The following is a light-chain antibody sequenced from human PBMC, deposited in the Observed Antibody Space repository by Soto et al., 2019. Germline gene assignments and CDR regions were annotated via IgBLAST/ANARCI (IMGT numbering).Light chain of an antibody. CDR1: SSDVGGYDY. CDR2: DVN. Sequence: QSALTQPASVSGSPGQSIAISCTRTSSDVGGYDYVSWYQQHPGKAPKLMIYDVNNRPSGVSSRFSGSKSGNTASLTISGLQAEDEADYYCSSYTSNNSWVFGGGTKLTVL. V-gene: IGLV2-14*01. CDR3: SSYTSNNSWV. J-gene: IGLJ3*02.